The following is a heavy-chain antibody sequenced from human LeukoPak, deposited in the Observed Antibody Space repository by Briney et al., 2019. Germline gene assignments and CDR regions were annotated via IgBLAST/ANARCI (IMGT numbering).Heavy chain of an antibody. CDR1: GYTFTGYY. CDR3: ARGVVVVISAPMDY. D-gene: IGHD3-22*01. Sequence: GASVNVSCKASGYTFTGYYMHWVRQAPGQGLEWMGWINPNSGGTNYAQKFQGRVTMTRDTSISTAYMELSRLRSDDTAVYYCARGVVVVISAPMDYWGQGTLVTVSS. J-gene: IGHJ4*02. CDR2: INPNSGGT. V-gene: IGHV1-2*02.